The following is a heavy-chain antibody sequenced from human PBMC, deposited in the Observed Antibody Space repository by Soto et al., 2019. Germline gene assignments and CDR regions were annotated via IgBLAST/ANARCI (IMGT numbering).Heavy chain of an antibody. CDR2: IYYSGST. V-gene: IGHV4-59*01. CDR1: GGSISSYY. D-gene: IGHD1-1*01. CDR3: ARDRDNDAFDI. J-gene: IGHJ3*02. Sequence: QVQLQESGPGLVKPSETLSLTCTVSGGSISSYYWSWIRQPPGKGLEWIGYIYYSGSTNYNPSLKSRVTISVDTSKNQFSLKLSSVTAADTAVYYCARDRDNDAFDIWGQGTMVTVSS.